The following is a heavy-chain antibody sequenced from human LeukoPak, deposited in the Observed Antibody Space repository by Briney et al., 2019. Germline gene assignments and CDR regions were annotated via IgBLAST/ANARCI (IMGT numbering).Heavy chain of an antibody. D-gene: IGHD3-3*01. CDR1: GGTFSSYA. CDR3: ARGSRPHYDFWSGPPNAFDI. Sequence: SVKVSCKASGGTFSSYAISWVRQAPGQGLEWMGGIIPIFGTANYAQKFQGRVTITADESTSTAYMELSSLRSEDTAVYYCARGSRPHYDFWSGPPNAFDIWGQGTMVTVSS. J-gene: IGHJ3*02. CDR2: IIPIFGTA. V-gene: IGHV1-69*01.